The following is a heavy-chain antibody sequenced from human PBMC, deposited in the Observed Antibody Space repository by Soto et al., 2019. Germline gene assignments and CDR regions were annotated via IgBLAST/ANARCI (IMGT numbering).Heavy chain of an antibody. CDR3: AARPRADYGDYYFDY. J-gene: IGHJ4*02. Sequence: GGSLRLSCAASGFTFSNYWMTWVRQTPGKGLENVANIKVDGSERYYLDSVKGRFTISRDNAKNSLYLQMNSLRVEDTAVYYCAARPRADYGDYYFDYWGQGTLVTVSS. CDR1: GFTFSNYW. CDR2: IKVDGSER. V-gene: IGHV3-7*05. D-gene: IGHD4-17*01.